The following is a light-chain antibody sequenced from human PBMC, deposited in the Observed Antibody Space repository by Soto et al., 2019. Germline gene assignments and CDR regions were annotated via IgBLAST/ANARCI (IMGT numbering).Light chain of an antibody. CDR3: LLYYGGQLGV. CDR2: STN. J-gene: IGLJ2*01. V-gene: IGLV7-43*01. Sequence: QAVVTQEPSLTVSHGGTVTLTCAPSAGAVTSGNYPNWFQQKPGQAPRALIYSTNHKYSWTPARFSGSLLGGKAALTLSGVQPEDEADYYCLLYYGGQLGVFGGGTQLTVL. CDR1: AGAVTSGNY.